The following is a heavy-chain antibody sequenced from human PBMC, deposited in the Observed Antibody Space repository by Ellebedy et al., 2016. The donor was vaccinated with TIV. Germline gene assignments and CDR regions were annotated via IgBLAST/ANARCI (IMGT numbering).Heavy chain of an antibody. CDR3: ARRGNYLGNAFDI. D-gene: IGHD1-26*01. CDR2: ISDSGENT. J-gene: IGHJ3*02. Sequence: GGSLRLXXAASGFTLSNHAMSWVRQAPGKGLEWVSGISDSGENTYYADAVKGRFTISRDTSKNTLYLQMSSLRDEDTAVYYCARRGNYLGNAFDIWGQGAMVIVSS. V-gene: IGHV3-23*01. CDR1: GFTLSNHA.